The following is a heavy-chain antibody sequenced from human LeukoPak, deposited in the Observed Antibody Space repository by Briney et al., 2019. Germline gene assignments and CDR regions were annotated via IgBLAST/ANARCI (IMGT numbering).Heavy chain of an antibody. CDR1: GFTFNTLA. Sequence: GGSLRLSCAASGFTFNTLAMSWVRQAPGKGLEWVSAISGSGGSTFYADSVKGRFTMSRDNSRNTLYLQMNSLRADDTAIYYCARDAAAVAGLDYWGQGTLVTVSS. D-gene: IGHD6-19*01. CDR2: ISGSGGST. CDR3: ARDAAAVAGLDY. J-gene: IGHJ4*02. V-gene: IGHV3-23*01.